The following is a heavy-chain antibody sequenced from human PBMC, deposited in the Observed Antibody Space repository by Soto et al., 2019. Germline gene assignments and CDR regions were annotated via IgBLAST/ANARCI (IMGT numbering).Heavy chain of an antibody. J-gene: IGHJ4*02. CDR2: IWYDGSNK. CDR3: ARGPTGDYFDY. D-gene: IGHD7-27*01. CDR1: GFTFSSYG. Sequence: GGSLRLSCAASGFTFSSYGMHWVRQAPVKGLEWVAVIWYDGSNKYYADSVKGRFTISRDNSKNTLYLQMNSLRAEDTAVYYCARGPTGDYFDYWGQGTLVTVSS. V-gene: IGHV3-33*01.